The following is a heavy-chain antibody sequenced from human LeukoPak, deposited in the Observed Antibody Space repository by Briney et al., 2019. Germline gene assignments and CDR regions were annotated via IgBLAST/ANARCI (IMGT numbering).Heavy chain of an antibody. CDR1: GYTFTGYY. CDR2: INPNSGGT. Sequence: ASVKVSCKASGYTFTGYYIHWVRQAPGQGLEWMGWINPNSGGTKYAQKFQGRVTMTRDTSISTAYMELSRLTSDDMAVYYCARHLDRGNYYPFDYWGQGTLVTVSS. V-gene: IGHV1-2*02. CDR3: ARHLDRGNYYPFDY. D-gene: IGHD1-26*01. J-gene: IGHJ4*02.